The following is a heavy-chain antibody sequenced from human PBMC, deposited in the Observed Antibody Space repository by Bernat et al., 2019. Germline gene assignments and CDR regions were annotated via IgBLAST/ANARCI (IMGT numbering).Heavy chain of an antibody. CDR2: ISSSGSTI. Sequence: ASGFTFSNAWMNWVRQAPGKGLEWVSYISSSGSTIYYADSVKGRFTISRDNAKNSLYLQMNSLRAEDTAVYYCARIDWLPPLLYYGMDVWGQGTTVTVSS. CDR1: GFTFSNAW. CDR3: ARIDWLPPLLYYGMDV. V-gene: IGHV3-48*03. J-gene: IGHJ6*02. D-gene: IGHD3-9*01.